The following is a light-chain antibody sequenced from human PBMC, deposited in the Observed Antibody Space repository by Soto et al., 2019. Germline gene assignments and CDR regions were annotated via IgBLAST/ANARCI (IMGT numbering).Light chain of an antibody. J-gene: IGLJ1*01. V-gene: IGLV1-40*01. CDR3: QSYDSSLSGYV. CDR2: GNI. Sequence: QSVLTQPPSVSGAPGQRVTISCTGSISNIGAGYDVHWYQQFPGTAPKLLIYGNINRPSGVPDRFSGSKSGTSASLAITGLQPEDEADYYCQSYDSSLSGYVFGTGTRSPS. CDR1: ISNIGAGYD.